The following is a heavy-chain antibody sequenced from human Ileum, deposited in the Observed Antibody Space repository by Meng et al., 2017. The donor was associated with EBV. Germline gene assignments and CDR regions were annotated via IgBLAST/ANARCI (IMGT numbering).Heavy chain of an antibody. CDR3: ARGHQTYHDY. CDR1: GYSVTSSA. D-gene: IGHD2-2*01. Sequence: LGQPWTELNMPGSTVKIPSKSSGYSVTSSATHWVRQAPGQRLEWMGWVHAGNGDTKYSQNFQDRLTIARETSANTAYMDLSSLRSEDTAVYYCARGHQTYHDYWGQGTLVTVSS. CDR2: VHAGNGDT. V-gene: IGHV1-3*01. J-gene: IGHJ4*02.